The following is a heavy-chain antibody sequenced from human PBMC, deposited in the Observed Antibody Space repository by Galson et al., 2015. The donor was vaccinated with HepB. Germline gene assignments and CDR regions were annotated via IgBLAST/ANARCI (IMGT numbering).Heavy chain of an antibody. CDR1: GGSISSGDYY. Sequence: TLSLTCTVSGGSISSGDYYWSWIRQPPGKGLEWIGYIYYSGSTYYNPSLKSRVTISVDTSKNQFSLKLSSVTVADTAVYYCAREGAAAGTMDFDYWGQGTLVTVSS. J-gene: IGHJ4*02. CDR3: AREGAAAGTMDFDY. D-gene: IGHD6-13*01. V-gene: IGHV4-30-4*01. CDR2: IYYSGST.